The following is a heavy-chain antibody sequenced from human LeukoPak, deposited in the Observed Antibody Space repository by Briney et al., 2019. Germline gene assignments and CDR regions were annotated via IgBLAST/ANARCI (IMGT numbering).Heavy chain of an antibody. V-gene: IGHV1-18*01. CDR3: ARHRCSSTSCYPNYYYGMDV. Sequence: ASVKVSCKASGYTFTSYGISGVRQAPGQGLEWMGWISAYNGNTNYAQKLQGRVTMTTDTYTSTAYMELRSLRSDDTAVYYCARHRCSSTSCYPNYYYGMDVWGQGTTVTVSS. D-gene: IGHD2-2*01. CDR1: GYTFTSYG. CDR2: ISAYNGNT. J-gene: IGHJ6*02.